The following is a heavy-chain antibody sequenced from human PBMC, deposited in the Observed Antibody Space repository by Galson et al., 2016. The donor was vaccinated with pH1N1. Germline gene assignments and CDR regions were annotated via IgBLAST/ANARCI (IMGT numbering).Heavy chain of an antibody. CDR2: INPSGVST. D-gene: IGHD3-22*01. CDR3: ASRSSGQLHFDY. CDR1: GYTFITYY. Sequence: SVKVSCKASGYTFITYYIHSVRQAPGQGLEWLGIINPSGVSTTYAQKFQGRVTMTRDTSTSTVYMELSSLRSEDTAVYYCASRSSGQLHFDYWGQGTLVTVSS. J-gene: IGHJ4*02. V-gene: IGHV1-46*01.